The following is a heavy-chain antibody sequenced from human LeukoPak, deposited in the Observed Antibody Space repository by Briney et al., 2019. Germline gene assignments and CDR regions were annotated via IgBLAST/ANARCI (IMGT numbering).Heavy chain of an antibody. V-gene: IGHV3-21*01. Sequence: PGGSLRLSCAASGFTFSSYSMNWVRQAPGKGLEWVSSISGSSSYIYYADSVKGRFTISRDNAKNSLYLQMNSLRAEDTAVYYCARHQIAGRYGMDVWGQGTTVTVSS. J-gene: IGHJ6*02. D-gene: IGHD6-13*01. CDR3: ARHQIAGRYGMDV. CDR2: ISGSSSYI. CDR1: GFTFSSYS.